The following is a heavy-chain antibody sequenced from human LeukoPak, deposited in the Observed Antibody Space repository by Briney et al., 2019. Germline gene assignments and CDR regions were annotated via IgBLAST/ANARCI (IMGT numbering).Heavy chain of an antibody. J-gene: IGHJ5*02. CDR2: ISSSSSYI. CDR3: ARGNYCTNGVCFNWFDP. D-gene: IGHD2-8*01. V-gene: IGHV3-21*04. CDR1: GFTFSSYS. Sequence: GGSLRLSCAASGFTFSSYSMNWVRQAPGKGLEWVSSISSSSSYIYYADSVKGRFTISRDNAKNSLYLQMNSLRAEDTAVYYCARGNYCTNGVCFNWFDPWGQGTLVTVSS.